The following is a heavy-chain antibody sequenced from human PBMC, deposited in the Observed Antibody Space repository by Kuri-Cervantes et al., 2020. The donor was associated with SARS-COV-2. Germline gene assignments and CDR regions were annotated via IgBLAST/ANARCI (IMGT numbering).Heavy chain of an antibody. CDR3: ARDFGGPGYLPAVGFDY. CDR1: GYTFTSYG. D-gene: IGHD6-19*01. J-gene: IGHJ4*02. CDR2: ISAYNGNT. Sequence: ASVKVFCKASGYTFTSYGISWVRQAPGQGLEWMGWISAYNGNTNYAQKLQGRVTMTTDTSTSTAYMELRSLRSDDTAVYYCARDFGGPGYLPAVGFDYWGQGTLVTVSS. V-gene: IGHV1-18*01.